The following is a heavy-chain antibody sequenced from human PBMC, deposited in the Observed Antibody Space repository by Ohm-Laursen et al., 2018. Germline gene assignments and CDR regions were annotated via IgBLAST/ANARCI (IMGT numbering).Heavy chain of an antibody. CDR3: ARDRGSQSY. J-gene: IGHJ4*02. CDR1: GFTFGTYW. V-gene: IGHV3-7*01. D-gene: IGHD3-10*01. CDR2: MNQDGSEK. Sequence: LTLTRAASGFTFGTYWMTWIRQAPGKGLEWVANMNQDGSEKDYVDSVKGRFTISRDNAKNSLYLQMNSLRAGDTAVYYCARDRGSQSYWGQGTLVTVSS.